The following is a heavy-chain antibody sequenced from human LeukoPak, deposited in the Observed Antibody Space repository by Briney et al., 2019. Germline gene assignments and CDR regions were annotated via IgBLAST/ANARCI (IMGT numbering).Heavy chain of an antibody. J-gene: IGHJ4*02. D-gene: IGHD2-2*01. CDR1: GFTLSGFS. CDR2: ISSSSSAI. CDR3: ARAPQYCSSTSCFSLYFDY. V-gene: IGHV3-48*04. Sequence: PGGSLRLFCAASGFTLSGFSMNWVRQAPGKGLEWVSYISSSSSAINYADSVKGRFTISRDNAKNSLYLQMNSLRGEDTAVYYCARAPQYCSSTSCFSLYFDYWGQGTLVTVSS.